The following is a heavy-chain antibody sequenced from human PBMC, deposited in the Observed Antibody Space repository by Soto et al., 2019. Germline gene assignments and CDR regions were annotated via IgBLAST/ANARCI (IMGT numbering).Heavy chain of an antibody. J-gene: IGHJ6*02. CDR1: GGSISSSSYY. V-gene: IGHV4-39*01. CDR3: AAAEASEHYYYYYGMDV. D-gene: IGHD6-13*01. CDR2: IYYSGST. Sequence: SETLSLTCTVSGGSISSSSYYWGRIRQPPGKGLEWIGSIYYSGSTYYNPSLKSRVTISVDTSKNQFSLKLSSVTAADTAVYYCAAAEASEHYYYYYGMDVWGQGTTVTVSS.